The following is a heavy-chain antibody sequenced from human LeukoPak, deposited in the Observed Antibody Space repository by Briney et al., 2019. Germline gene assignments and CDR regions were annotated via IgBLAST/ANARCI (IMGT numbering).Heavy chain of an antibody. CDR2: ISGSGGST. CDR1: GFTFSSYA. Sequence: GGSLRLSCAASGFTFSSYAMSWVRQAPGKGLEWVSAISGSGGSTYYADSVKGRFTISRDNAKNSQYLQMNSLRVDDTAVYYCATDGGPFDHWGQGTLVTVSS. J-gene: IGHJ4*02. CDR3: ATDGGPFDH. V-gene: IGHV3-23*01.